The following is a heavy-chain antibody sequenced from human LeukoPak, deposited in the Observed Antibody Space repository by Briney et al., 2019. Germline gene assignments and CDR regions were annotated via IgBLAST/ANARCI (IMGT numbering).Heavy chain of an antibody. CDR1: GYTFTSYD. CDR3: ARDLGAAFANYYYYMDV. D-gene: IGHD3-3*02. V-gene: IGHV1-8*03. J-gene: IGHJ6*03. Sequence: ASVKVSCKASGYTFTSYDINWVRQATGQGLEWMGWMNPNSGNTGYAQKFQGRVTITRNTSISTAYMELSSLRSEDTAVYYCARDLGAAFANYYYYMDVWGKGTTVTVSS. CDR2: MNPNSGNT.